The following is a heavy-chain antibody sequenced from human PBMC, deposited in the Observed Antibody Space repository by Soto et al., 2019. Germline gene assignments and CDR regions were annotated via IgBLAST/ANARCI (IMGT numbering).Heavy chain of an antibody. V-gene: IGHV5-10-1*01. Sequence: GESLKISCKGSGFSFTNYWISWVRQMPGKGLEWMGNIDPVDSYANYSPSFQGHVTFSVDTSISTAYLQWSSLKASDTAMYFCARIEERAPNWFDPWGQGTLVTVSS. J-gene: IGHJ5*02. CDR2: IDPVDSYA. CDR3: ARIEERAPNWFDP. CDR1: GFSFTNYW. D-gene: IGHD2-21*01.